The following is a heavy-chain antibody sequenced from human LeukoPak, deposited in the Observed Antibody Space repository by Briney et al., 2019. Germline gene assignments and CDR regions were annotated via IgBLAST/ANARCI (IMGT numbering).Heavy chain of an antibody. CDR1: GASITTYY. J-gene: IGHJ3*02. D-gene: IGHD2-21*01. Sequence: SETLSLTCTVSGASITTYYRTWIRQPAGKGLEWIGRISTSGSSHYNPSLKSRVTMSIDTPKNQISLKLSSVTAADTAVYYCARDRAVVNAIGGVFDMFGQGTMVTVSS. CDR2: ISTSGSS. V-gene: IGHV4-4*07. CDR3: ARDRAVVNAIGGVFDM.